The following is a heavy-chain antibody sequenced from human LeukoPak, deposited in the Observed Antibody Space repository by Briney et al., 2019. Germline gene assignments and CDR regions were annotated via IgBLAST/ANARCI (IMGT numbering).Heavy chain of an antibody. CDR1: GDSISTSYYY. CDR3: ARDPMVRGLHPPLYYFDY. J-gene: IGHJ4*02. Sequence: SSETLSLTCTVSGDSISTSYYYWGWIRQPPGKGLEWIGSIYYSETIYYNASLKSRVTISVDTSKTQCSLKLSSVTAADTAVYYCARDPMVRGLHPPLYYFDYWGQGTLVTVSS. CDR2: IYYSETI. V-gene: IGHV4-39*07. D-gene: IGHD3-10*01.